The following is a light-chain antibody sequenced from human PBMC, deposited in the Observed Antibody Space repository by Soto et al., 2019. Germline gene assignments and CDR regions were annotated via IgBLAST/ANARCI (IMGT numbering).Light chain of an antibody. Sequence: MLLTQSPGTLSLSPGERATLSFRASQTVSGAYLAWYRQKPGQAPRLLIYDASNRATGIPARFSGSGSGTDFTLTISSLEPEDFAVYYCQQRSNWLTFGGGTKVDIK. CDR3: QQRSNWLT. J-gene: IGKJ4*01. CDR1: QTVSGAY. CDR2: DAS. V-gene: IGKV3-11*01.